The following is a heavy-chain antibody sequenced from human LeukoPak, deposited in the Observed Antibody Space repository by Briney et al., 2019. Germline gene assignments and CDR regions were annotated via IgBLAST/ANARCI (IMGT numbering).Heavy chain of an antibody. V-gene: IGHV4-34*01. CDR2: INHSGST. CDR3: ARGRIGGELPFDY. D-gene: IGHD3-16*01. Sequence: PSETLSLTCAVYGGSFSGYYWSWIRQPPGKGLEWIGEINHSGSTNYNPSLKSRVTISVDTSKNQFSLKLSSVTAADTAVYYCARGRIGGELPFDYWGQGTLVTVSS. J-gene: IGHJ4*02. CDR1: GGSFSGYY.